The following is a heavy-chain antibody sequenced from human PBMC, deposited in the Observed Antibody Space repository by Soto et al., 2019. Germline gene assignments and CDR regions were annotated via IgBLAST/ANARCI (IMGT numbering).Heavy chain of an antibody. CDR3: ARTVHYYDTGGWGY. V-gene: IGHV3-21*01. CDR1: GFTFSSYS. CDR2: ISSSSSYI. Sequence: EVQLVESGGGLVKPGGSLRLSCAASGFTFSSYSMNWVRQAPGKGLEWVSSISSSSSYIYYADSVKGRFTISRANAKNSLYLQMNSLRAEDTAVYYCARTVHYYDTGGWGYWGQGTLVTVSS. J-gene: IGHJ4*02. D-gene: IGHD3-22*01.